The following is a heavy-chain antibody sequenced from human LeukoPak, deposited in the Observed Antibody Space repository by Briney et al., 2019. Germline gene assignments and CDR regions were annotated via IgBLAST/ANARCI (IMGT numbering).Heavy chain of an antibody. J-gene: IGHJ6*02. V-gene: IGHV4-30-2*01. Sequence: PSETLSLTCTVSGGSISSYSWSWIRQPPGKGLEWIGYIYHSGSTYYNPSLKSRVTISVDRSKNQFSLKLSSVTAADTAVYYCARGGDIVVVPAAISYYYYGMDVWGQGTTVTVSS. CDR2: IYHSGST. D-gene: IGHD2-2*01. CDR3: ARGGDIVVVPAAISYYYYGMDV. CDR1: GGSISSYS.